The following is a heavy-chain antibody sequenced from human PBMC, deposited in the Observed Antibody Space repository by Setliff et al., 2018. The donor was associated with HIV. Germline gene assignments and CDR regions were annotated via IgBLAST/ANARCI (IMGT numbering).Heavy chain of an antibody. D-gene: IGHD5-18*01. CDR1: GDFFSSDYY. J-gene: IGHJ6*02. V-gene: IGHV4-38-2*02. Sequence: KTSETLSLTCTISGDFFSSDYYWGWIRQPPGKGLEWIGSFHYSGSTSYNPSLKSRVAISVDTSKSQFSLKMTSVTAADTAVYYCARGLSVYSYANVYYYHGMGVWGQGTTVTVSS. CDR2: FHYSGST. CDR3: ARGLSVYSYANVYYYHGMGV.